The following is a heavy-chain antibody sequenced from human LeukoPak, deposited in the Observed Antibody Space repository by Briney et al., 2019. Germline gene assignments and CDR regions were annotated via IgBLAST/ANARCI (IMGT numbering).Heavy chain of an antibody. V-gene: IGHV3-74*01. D-gene: IGHD2-2*01. Sequence: GGTLRLSCAASGLTFSSFWMHWVRRAPGKGLEWVSRINSDGSTTTYADSVKGRLTISRDNAKNTLYLQMNSLRAEDTAVYYCARGYYSASRIDYWGQGALVTISS. CDR1: GLTFSSFW. CDR2: INSDGSTT. J-gene: IGHJ4*02. CDR3: ARGYYSASRIDY.